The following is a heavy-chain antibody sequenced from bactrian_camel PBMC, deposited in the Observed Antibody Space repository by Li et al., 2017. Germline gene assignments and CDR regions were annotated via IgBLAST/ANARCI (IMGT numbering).Heavy chain of an antibody. D-gene: IGHD2*01. V-gene: IGHV3S5*01. CDR3: AADLAWGCVGAWYRSDFPY. CDR1: GFTFSDYQ. CDR2: IYIDADRQDGVHT. J-gene: IGHJ6*01. Sequence: HVQLVESGGGLVQPGGSLRFSCVASGFTFSDYQMSWVRQAPGKGLEWVSSIYIDADRQDGVHTSYLDSMKGRVTISQDVATNTIFLQMNNLAPEDTAMYYCAADLAWGCVGAWYRSDFPYRGQGTQVTVS.